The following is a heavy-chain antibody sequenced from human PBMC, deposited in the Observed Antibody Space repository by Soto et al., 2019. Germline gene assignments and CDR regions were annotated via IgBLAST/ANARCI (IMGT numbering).Heavy chain of an antibody. Sequence: SETLSLTCTVSGGSISNYYWSWIRQPAGQGLEWIGRTYTSGNTNYNPSLKGGVTMSVYMSKNQFSLTLSSVAAADTAVYYCARDDNGDYGRAFDPWGQGTLVTVSS. D-gene: IGHD4-17*01. CDR3: ARDDNGDYGRAFDP. CDR2: TYTSGNT. V-gene: IGHV4-4*07. CDR1: GGSISNYY. J-gene: IGHJ5*02.